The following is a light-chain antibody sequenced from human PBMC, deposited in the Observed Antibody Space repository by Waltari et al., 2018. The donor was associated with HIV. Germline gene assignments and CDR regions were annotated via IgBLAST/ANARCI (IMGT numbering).Light chain of an antibody. J-gene: IGKJ2*01. V-gene: IGKV1-33*01. Sequence: IQQTQSPSSPSVFVGARVNSACKASQDSRNYCNWYHQKAGKPPTLLTYDASNLETGVPSRFSGSRSWTTFTFSIRGLQPADIATYYYQQYATFGQGTKLEIK. CDR2: DAS. CDR1: QDSRNY. CDR3: QQYAT.